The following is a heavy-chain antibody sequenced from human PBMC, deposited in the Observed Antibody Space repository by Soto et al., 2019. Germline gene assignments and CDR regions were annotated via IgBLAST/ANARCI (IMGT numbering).Heavy chain of an antibody. V-gene: IGHV5-51*01. Sequence: GESVKISGKGSGYSFTIYCIGWVLQMPWKGLEWMGIIYPGDSDTRYSPSFQGQVTISADKSISTAYLQWSSLKASDTAMYYCARHRRCSSTSCYSNYYYYGMDVWGQGTTVTVSS. CDR3: ARHRRCSSTSCYSNYYYYGMDV. CDR2: IYPGDSDT. D-gene: IGHD2-2*02. CDR1: GYSFTIYC. J-gene: IGHJ6*02.